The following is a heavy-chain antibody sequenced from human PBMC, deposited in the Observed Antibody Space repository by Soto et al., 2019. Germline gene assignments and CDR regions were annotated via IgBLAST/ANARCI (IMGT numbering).Heavy chain of an antibody. D-gene: IGHD5-12*01. J-gene: IGHJ6*02. CDR3: ARERPRDGYDFGSGAMGV. V-gene: IGHV4-61*08. Sequence: SETLSLTCTVSGGSGMSDGYYWCWIRQPPGKGLEWIGFISNSGNTKFNPSLKSRVTISLDTSKNKFSLRLNSVTAADTAVYYCARERPRDGYDFGSGAMGVWGQGTMVTVSS. CDR2: ISNSGNT. CDR1: GGSGMSDGYY.